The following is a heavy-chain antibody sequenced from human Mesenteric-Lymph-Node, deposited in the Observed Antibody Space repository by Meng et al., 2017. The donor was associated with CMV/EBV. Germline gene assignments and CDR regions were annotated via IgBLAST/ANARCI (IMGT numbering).Heavy chain of an antibody. Sequence: GGSLRLSCAASGFTFGTYGMHWVRQAPGKGLEWVAVISYDGSNKYYADSVKGRFTISRDNSKNTLYLQMNSLRAEDTAVYYCAKGSIYYYYGMDVWGQGTTVTVSS. CDR2: ISYDGSNK. J-gene: IGHJ6*02. CDR1: GFTFGTYG. V-gene: IGHV3-30*19. CDR3: AKGSIYYYYGMDV.